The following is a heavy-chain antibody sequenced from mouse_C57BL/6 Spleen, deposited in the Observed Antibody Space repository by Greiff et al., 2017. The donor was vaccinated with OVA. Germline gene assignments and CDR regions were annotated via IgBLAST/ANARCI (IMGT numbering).Heavy chain of an antibody. CDR2: IYPRSGNT. J-gene: IGHJ3*01. V-gene: IGHV1-81*01. CDR3: AQDGGAY. Sequence: QVQLKQSGAELARPGASVKLSCKASGYTFTSYGISWVKQRTGQGLEWIGEIYPRSGNTYYNEKFKGKATLTADKSSSTAYMELRSLTSEDSAVYFCAQDGGAYWGQGTLVTVSA. CDR1: GYTFTSYG.